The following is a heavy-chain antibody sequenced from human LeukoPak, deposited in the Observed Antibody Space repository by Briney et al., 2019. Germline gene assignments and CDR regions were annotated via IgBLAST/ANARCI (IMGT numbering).Heavy chain of an antibody. CDR2: ISGSGGST. V-gene: IGHV3-23*01. CDR1: GFTFSSYA. D-gene: IGHD3-22*01. Sequence: GGSLRLSCAASGFTFSSYAMSWVRQAPGKGLEWVSAISGSGGSTYYADSVKGRFTISRDNSKSTLYLQMNSLRAEDSAVYYCATDREGDPSAYYLVGGQGTLITVSS. J-gene: IGHJ4*02. CDR3: ATDREGDPSAYYLV.